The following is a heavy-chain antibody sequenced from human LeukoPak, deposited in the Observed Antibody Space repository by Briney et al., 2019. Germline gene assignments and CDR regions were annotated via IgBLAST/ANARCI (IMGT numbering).Heavy chain of an antibody. D-gene: IGHD6-13*01. CDR3: ARHPIAAGGAYNWFDP. V-gene: IGHV5-51*01. CDR2: SYPRDSNT. CDR1: GYSFTRHW. Sequence: GESLKISCKGSGYGSGYSFTRHWIAWVRQMPGKGLEWIGISYPRDSNTIYSPCFQCQVTISVDTSINTAYLQWISLKASDTAMYYCARHPIAAGGAYNWFDPWGQGTLVTVSS. J-gene: IGHJ5*02.